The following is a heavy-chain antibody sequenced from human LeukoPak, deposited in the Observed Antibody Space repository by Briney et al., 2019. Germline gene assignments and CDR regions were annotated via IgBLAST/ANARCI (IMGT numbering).Heavy chain of an antibody. CDR2: IYYSGST. Sequence: SETLSLTCTVSGGSISSYYWSWIRQPPGKGLEWIGYIYYSGSTNYNPSLKSRVTISVDTSKNQFSLKLSSVTAADTAVYYCARFYDSYFDYWGQGTLVTVSS. CDR1: GGSISSYY. V-gene: IGHV4-59*01. CDR3: ARFYDSYFDY. D-gene: IGHD3-22*01. J-gene: IGHJ4*02.